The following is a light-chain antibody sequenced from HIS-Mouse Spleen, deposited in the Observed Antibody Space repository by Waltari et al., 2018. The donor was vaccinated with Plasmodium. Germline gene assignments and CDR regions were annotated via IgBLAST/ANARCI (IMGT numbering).Light chain of an antibody. V-gene: IGKV4-1*01. CDR1: QSVLYSSNNKNY. CDR2: WAS. Sequence: DIVMTQSPDSLAVSLGERATINCKSSQSVLYSSNNKNYLAWYQHKQGQLPKLLIYWASTRESGVPDRFSGSGSGTDFTLTISSLQAEDVAVYYCQQYYSTPYTFGQGTKLEIK. J-gene: IGKJ2*01. CDR3: QQYYSTPYT.